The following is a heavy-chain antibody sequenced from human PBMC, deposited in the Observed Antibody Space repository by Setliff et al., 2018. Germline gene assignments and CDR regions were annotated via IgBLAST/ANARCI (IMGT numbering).Heavy chain of an antibody. CDR2: ISTYNGKT. Sequence: ASVKVSCKASGYPLTAYYIHWVRQAPGQGLEWMGWISTYNGKTNYAQKFQGRVTMTTDTSTSTAYMELRSLRSDDTAVYYCARAWYDNSGYYYENYYYFMDVWGKGTTGTVSS. CDR3: ARAWYDNSGYYYENYYYFMDV. J-gene: IGHJ6*03. V-gene: IGHV1-18*04. CDR1: GYPLTAYY. D-gene: IGHD3-22*01.